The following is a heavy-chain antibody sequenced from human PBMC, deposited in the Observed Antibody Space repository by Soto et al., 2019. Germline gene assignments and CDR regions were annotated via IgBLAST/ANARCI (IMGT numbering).Heavy chain of an antibody. CDR1: GGSISSGGYY. J-gene: IGHJ6*02. V-gene: IGHV4-31*03. CDR2: IYYSGST. D-gene: IGHD2-8*02. CDR3: ARDLGVYAPYYYYYYGMDV. Sequence: QVQLQESGPGLVKPSQTLSLTCTVSGGSISSGGYYWSWIRQHPGKGLEWIGYIYYSGSTYYNPSLKSRVNISVDTSKNQFSLKLSSVTAADTAVYYCARDLGVYAPYYYYYYGMDVWGQGTTVTVSS.